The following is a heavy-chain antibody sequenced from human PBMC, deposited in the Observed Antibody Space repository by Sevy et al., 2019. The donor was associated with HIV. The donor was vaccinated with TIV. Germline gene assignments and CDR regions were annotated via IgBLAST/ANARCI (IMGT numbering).Heavy chain of an antibody. CDR2: ILPLSGLV. D-gene: IGHD2-21*01. J-gene: IGHJ4*02. Sequence: ASVKVSCKASGGTFNNYGINWVRQAPEQGLQWMGGILPLSGLVNYAQNLQGRVAITADESTRTVYMELSSLRFEDTAVYYCARDRPCGGDCYFLDSWGRGALVTVSS. CDR1: GGTFNNYG. CDR3: ARDRPCGGDCYFLDS. V-gene: IGHV1-69*13.